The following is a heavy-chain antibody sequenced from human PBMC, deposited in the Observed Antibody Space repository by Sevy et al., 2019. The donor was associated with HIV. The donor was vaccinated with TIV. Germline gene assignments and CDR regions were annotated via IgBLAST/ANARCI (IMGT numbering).Heavy chain of an antibody. Sequence: GGSLRLSCATSGFTFNIYAMSWVRQAPGKGLEWVSTIGGGDTYYADSVKGRFTISRDDSKSAVYLQMNSLGADATAVYYCAKDGVSRNKLWDWFDPWGQGTLVTVSS. CDR3: AKDGVSRNKLWDWFDP. J-gene: IGHJ5*02. V-gene: IGHV3-23*01. CDR1: GFTFNIYA. D-gene: IGHD2-21*01. CDR2: IGGGDT.